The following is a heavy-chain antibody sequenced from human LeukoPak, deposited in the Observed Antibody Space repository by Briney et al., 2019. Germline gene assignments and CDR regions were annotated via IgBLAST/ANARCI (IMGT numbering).Heavy chain of an antibody. CDR1: GFTFSSYS. Sequence: GGSLRLSCAASGFTFSSYSMNWVRQAPGKGLEWVSYISSSSSTIYYADSVKGRFTISRDNSKNTLYLQMNSLRAEDTAVYYCARDTYYYDSSGYYYTYFDYWGQGTLVTVSS. D-gene: IGHD3-22*01. CDR2: ISSSSSTI. V-gene: IGHV3-48*01. CDR3: ARDTYYYDSSGYYYTYFDY. J-gene: IGHJ4*02.